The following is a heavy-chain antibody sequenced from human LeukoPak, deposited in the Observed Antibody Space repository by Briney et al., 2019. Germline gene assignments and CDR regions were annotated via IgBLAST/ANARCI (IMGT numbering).Heavy chain of an antibody. J-gene: IGHJ6*03. CDR2: INPNSGGT. V-gene: IGHV1-2*02. Sequence: ASVKVSCKASGYTFTGYYMHWVRQAPGQGREWMGWINPNSGGTNYAQKFQGRLTMTRDTSISTAYMELSRLRSDDPAVYYCARVARGYDSSGYYYYYYMDVWGKGTTVTVSS. D-gene: IGHD3-22*01. CDR1: GYTFTGYY. CDR3: ARVARGYDSSGYYYYYYMDV.